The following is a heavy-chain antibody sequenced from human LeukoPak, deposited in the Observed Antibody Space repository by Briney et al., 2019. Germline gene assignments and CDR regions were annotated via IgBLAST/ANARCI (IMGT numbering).Heavy chain of an antibody. CDR2: IYYSGST. D-gene: IGHD1-26*01. CDR3: ARCPWDAYWYFDL. J-gene: IGHJ2*01. CDR1: GGSISSGVYY. V-gene: IGHV4-31*03. Sequence: SETLSLTCTVSGGSISSGVYYWSWIRQHPGKGLEWIGYIYYSGSTYYNPSLKSRVTISVDTSKNQFSLKLSSVTAADTAVYYCARCPWDAYWYFDLWGRGTLVTVSS.